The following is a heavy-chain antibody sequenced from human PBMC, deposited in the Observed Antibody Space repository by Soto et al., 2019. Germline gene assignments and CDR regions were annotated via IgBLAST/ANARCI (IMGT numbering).Heavy chain of an antibody. CDR3: ARDLGRTAAGYYYYDAMDV. CDR2: IKEDGSEK. Sequence: EVQLMESGGGLVQPGGSLTLSCAASGFTFGDFWMNWVRQAPGKGLEWVANIKEDGSEKYFLDSVKGRFTISRDNAKNSLYLQINSLRAEDTGVYYCARDLGRTAAGYYYYDAMDVWGQGTTVTVSS. D-gene: IGHD2-2*01. J-gene: IGHJ6*02. V-gene: IGHV3-7*01. CDR1: GFTFGDFW.